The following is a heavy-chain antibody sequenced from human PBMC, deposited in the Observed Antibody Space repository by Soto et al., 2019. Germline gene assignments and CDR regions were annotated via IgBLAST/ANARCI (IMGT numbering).Heavy chain of an antibody. CDR1: GGTFSSYA. V-gene: IGHV1-69*12. Sequence: QVQLVQSGAEVKKPGSSVKVSCKASGGTFSSYAISWVRQAPGQGLEWMGGIIPIFGTANYAQRFQGRVTITADESTSTASRALSSLRSEDPAVYYCAVACSGGSCYSDYWGQGTLVTVSS. CDR2: IIPIFGTA. D-gene: IGHD2-15*01. CDR3: AVACSGGSCYSDY. J-gene: IGHJ4*02.